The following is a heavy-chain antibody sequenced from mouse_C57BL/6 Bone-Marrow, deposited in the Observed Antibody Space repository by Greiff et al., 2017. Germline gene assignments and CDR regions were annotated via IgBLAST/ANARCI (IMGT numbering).Heavy chain of an antibody. D-gene: IGHD1-1*01. V-gene: IGHV14-4*01. CDR1: GFNIKDDY. CDR2: IDPENGDT. J-gene: IGHJ1*03. CDR3: TGSNSWYFDV. Sequence: EVQLQQSGAELVRPGASVKLSCTASGFNIKDDYMHWVKQRPEQGLEWIGWIDPENGDTEYASKFQGKATITADTSSNTAYLQLSSLTSEDTAVYYCTGSNSWYFDVWGTGTTVTVSS.